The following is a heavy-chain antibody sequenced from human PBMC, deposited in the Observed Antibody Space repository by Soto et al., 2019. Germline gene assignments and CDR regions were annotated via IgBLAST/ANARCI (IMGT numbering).Heavy chain of an antibody. CDR2: IYYSGST. J-gene: IGHJ6*03. CDR1: GGSISSYY. D-gene: IGHD2-8*01. Sequence: SETLSLTCTVSGGSISSYYWSWIRQPPGKGLEWIGYIYYSGSTNYNPSLKSRVTISVDTSKNQFSLKLSSVTAADTAVYYCARRAPLMVYAEYYYYYMDVWGKGTTVTVSS. V-gene: IGHV4-59*08. CDR3: ARRAPLMVYAEYYYYYMDV.